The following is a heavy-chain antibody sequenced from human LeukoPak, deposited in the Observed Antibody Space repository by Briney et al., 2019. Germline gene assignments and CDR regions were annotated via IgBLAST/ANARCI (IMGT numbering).Heavy chain of an antibody. CDR1: GFTFSSYA. V-gene: IGHV3-49*04. CDR3: TREVAALDY. D-gene: IGHD6-25*01. Sequence: GGSLRLSCAASGFTFSSYAMSWVRQAPGKGLEWVGFIRSKAYGGTTEYAASVKGRFTISRDDSKSIAYLQMNSLKTEDTAVYYCTREVAALDYWGQGTLVTVSS. CDR2: IRSKAYGGTT. J-gene: IGHJ4*02.